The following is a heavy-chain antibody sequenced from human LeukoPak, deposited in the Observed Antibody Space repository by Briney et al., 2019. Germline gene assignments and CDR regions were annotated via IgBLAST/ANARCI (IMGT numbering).Heavy chain of an antibody. D-gene: IGHD2-15*01. CDR3: ARPYCSGGSCHDYFDY. CDR1: GYTFTSYD. CDR2: MNPNNGNT. Sequence: ASVKVSCKASGYTFTSYDVNWVRQATGQGLEWMGWMNPNNGNTGYAQKFQGRVTMTRDTSISTAYMELSGLTSDDTAVYYCARPYCSGGSCHDYFDYWGQGTLVTVSS. V-gene: IGHV1-8*01. J-gene: IGHJ4*02.